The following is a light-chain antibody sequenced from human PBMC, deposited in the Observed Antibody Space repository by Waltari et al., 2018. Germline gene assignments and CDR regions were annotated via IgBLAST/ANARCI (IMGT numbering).Light chain of an antibody. J-gene: IGKJ5*01. CDR3: MQALQTPVS. CDR2: LGS. Sequence: DIVMTQSPLSLPVTPGEPASISCRPSQSLLHSNGYTYLDWYLQKQGHSAQVLIYLGSMRASGVPNRFGGSGSCTDFTLKSSGVDAGYVGFYYCMQALQTPVSFGQVTRLESK. CDR1: QSLLHSNGYTY. V-gene: IGKV2-28*01.